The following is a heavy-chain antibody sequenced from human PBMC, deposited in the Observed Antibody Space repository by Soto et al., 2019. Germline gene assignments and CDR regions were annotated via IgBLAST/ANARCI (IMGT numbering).Heavy chain of an antibody. CDR2: IHHSGRT. J-gene: IGHJ5*02. CDR1: GGVFSGFF. CDR3: ARSRPSCAGDTCYHHFDT. Sequence: SETLSLTCGVQGGVFSGFFWSWIRQPPGKGLEWIGEIHHSGRTHYTPSLKSRVTMSADTPNKQFSLSLTSVTAADTAVYYCARSRPSCAGDTCYHHFDTWGQGALVTVSS. D-gene: IGHD2-21*02. V-gene: IGHV4-34*01.